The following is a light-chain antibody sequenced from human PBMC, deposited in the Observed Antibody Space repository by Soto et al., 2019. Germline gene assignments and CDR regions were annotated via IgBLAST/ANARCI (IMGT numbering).Light chain of an antibody. Sequence: EIVLTQSPATLSLSPGERATLSCRASQSVSSYFAWYQQKPSQAPRLLIYDASNRATGIPARFSGSGSVTDFTLTISSLEPEDFAVYYCQQRSNWPLTLGQGTKVEIK. J-gene: IGKJ1*01. CDR1: QSVSSY. V-gene: IGKV3-11*01. CDR2: DAS. CDR3: QQRSNWPLT.